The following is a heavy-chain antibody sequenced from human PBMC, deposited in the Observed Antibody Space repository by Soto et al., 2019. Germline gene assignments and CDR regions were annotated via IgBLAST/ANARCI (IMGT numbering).Heavy chain of an antibody. D-gene: IGHD3-22*01. J-gene: IGHJ4*02. CDR1: GGTFSSYA. CDR3: ARSRANYYDSRGYYYSTFDY. CDR2: IIPMFGTA. V-gene: IGHV1-69*12. Sequence: QVQLVQSGAEVKKPGSSVKVSCKTSGGTFSSYAISWMRQAPGQGLEWMGGIIPMFGTANYAQKFQGRVTITADESTSTAYMELSSLRSEDTAVYYCARSRANYYDSRGYYYSTFDYWGQGTLVTVSS.